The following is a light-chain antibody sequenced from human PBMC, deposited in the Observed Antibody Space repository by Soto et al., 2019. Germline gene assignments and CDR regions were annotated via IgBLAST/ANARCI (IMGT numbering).Light chain of an antibody. CDR2: AAS. CDR1: QNINRY. Sequence: IQMTQPPSSLSASVGDRVTITCRSSQNINRYLNWYQQKSGQAPKLLIYAASTLQSGVTSRFSGSGSGTDFTLTISSLQPEDFATYYCQQTYGTPRTFGQGTKVDIK. J-gene: IGKJ1*01. CDR3: QQTYGTPRT. V-gene: IGKV1-39*01.